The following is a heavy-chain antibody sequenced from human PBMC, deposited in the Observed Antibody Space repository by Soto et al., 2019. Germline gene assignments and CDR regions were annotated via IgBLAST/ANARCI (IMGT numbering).Heavy chain of an antibody. V-gene: IGHV4-31*03. D-gene: IGHD4-17*01. J-gene: IGHJ5*02. CDR2: TYYSGST. CDR3: AGGYGDDCFDP. Sequence: KPSETLSLTCTVSGGSVSSGGYYWSWIRQHRGKGLEWIGFTYYSGSTNYNPSLKSRVTISVDTSNNQFSLKLSSVTAADTAVYYCAGGYGDDCFDPRGQGTLVTVSS. CDR1: GGSVSSGGYY.